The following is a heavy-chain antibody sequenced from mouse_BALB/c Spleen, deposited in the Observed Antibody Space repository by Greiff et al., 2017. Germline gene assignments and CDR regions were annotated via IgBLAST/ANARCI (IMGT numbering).Heavy chain of an antibody. Sequence: DVQLVESGGGLVQPGGSRKLSCAASGFTFSSFGMHWVRQAPEKGLEWVAYISSGSSTIYYADTVKGRFTISRDNPKNTLFLQMTSLRSEDTAMYYCARYWGYYAMDYWGQGTSVTVSS. J-gene: IGHJ4*01. CDR3: ARYWGYYAMDY. CDR2: ISSGSSTI. CDR1: GFTFSSFG. V-gene: IGHV5-17*02.